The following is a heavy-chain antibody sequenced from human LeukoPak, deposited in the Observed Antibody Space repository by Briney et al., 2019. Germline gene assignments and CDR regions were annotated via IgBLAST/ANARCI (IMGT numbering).Heavy chain of an antibody. D-gene: IGHD1-26*01. CDR3: ASEWELNRFDP. J-gene: IGHJ5*02. Sequence: GGSLRLSCAASGFTFSDYNMRWIRQAPGKGLEWVSSISRSGSTKYYADSVKGRFTISRDNAKNSLFLQMNSLRAEDTAVYYCASEWELNRFDPWGQGTLVTVSS. CDR1: GFTFSDYN. V-gene: IGHV3-11*04. CDR2: ISRSGSTK.